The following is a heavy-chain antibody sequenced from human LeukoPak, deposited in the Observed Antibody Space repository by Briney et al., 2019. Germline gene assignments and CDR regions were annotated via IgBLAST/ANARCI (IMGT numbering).Heavy chain of an antibody. CDR3: ARESPYYDFWSGYWGDNWFDP. CDR1: GGTFSSYA. J-gene: IGHJ5*02. V-gene: IGHV1-69*13. Sequence: ASVKVSCKASGGTFSSYAISWVRQVPGQGLEWMGGIIPIFGTANYAQKFQGRVTITADESTSTAYMELSSLRSEDTAVYYCARESPYYDFWSGYWGDNWFDPWGQGTLVTVSS. D-gene: IGHD3-3*01. CDR2: IIPIFGTA.